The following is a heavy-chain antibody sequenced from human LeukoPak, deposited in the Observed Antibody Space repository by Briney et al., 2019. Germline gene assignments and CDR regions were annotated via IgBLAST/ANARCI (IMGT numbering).Heavy chain of an antibody. D-gene: IGHD3-10*01. V-gene: IGHV3-53*01. Sequence: PGGSLRLSCAVSGVTVSTSYMSWVRQAPGKGLEWVSVIYTDGSTYYADSVKGRFTISRDNPINTVYLQMNSLRAEDTAVYYCARGAYGSGSYGDNWFDPWGQGTLVTVSS. CDR3: ARGAYGSGSYGDNWFDP. J-gene: IGHJ5*02. CDR1: GVTVSTSY. CDR2: IYTDGST.